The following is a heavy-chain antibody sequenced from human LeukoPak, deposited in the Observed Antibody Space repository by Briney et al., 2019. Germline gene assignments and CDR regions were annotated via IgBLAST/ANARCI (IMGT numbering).Heavy chain of an antibody. CDR1: GGSISSGGYY. CDR3: ARMGLKRGPLDY. D-gene: IGHD1-1*01. Sequence: PSQTLSLTCTVSGGSISSGGYYWSWIWQPPGKGLEWIGYIYHSGSTYYNPSLKSRVTISVDRSKNQFSLKLSSVTAADTAVYYCARMGLKRGPLDYWGQGTLVTVSS. J-gene: IGHJ4*02. CDR2: IYHSGST. V-gene: IGHV4-30-2*01.